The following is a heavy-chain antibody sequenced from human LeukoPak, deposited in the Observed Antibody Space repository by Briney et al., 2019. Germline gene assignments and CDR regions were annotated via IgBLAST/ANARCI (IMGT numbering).Heavy chain of an antibody. V-gene: IGHV4-39*07. J-gene: IGHJ3*02. Sequence: SETLSLTCTVSGGSIGSSSSYWGWIRQPPGKGLEWIGSIYYSGSTYYNPSLKSRVTISVDTSKNQFSLKLSSVTAADTTVYYCARENSSGDAFDIRGQGTMVAVSS. CDR3: ARENSSGDAFDI. CDR2: IYYSGST. CDR1: GGSIGSSSSY. D-gene: IGHD5-18*01.